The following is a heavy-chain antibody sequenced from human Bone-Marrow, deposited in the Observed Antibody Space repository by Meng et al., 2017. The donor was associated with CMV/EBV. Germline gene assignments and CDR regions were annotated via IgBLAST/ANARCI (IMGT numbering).Heavy chain of an antibody. D-gene: IGHD2-2*01. CDR1: GYTFTGYY. CDR2: IIPILGIA. CDR3: ARSYCSSTSCYWSDWFDP. Sequence: ASVKVSCKASGYTFTGYYIHWVRQAPGQGLEWMGRIIPILGIANYAQKLQGRVTMTTDTSTSTAYMELRSLRSDDTAVYYCARSYCSSTSCYWSDWFDPWGQGTLVTVSS. V-gene: IGHV1-18*04. J-gene: IGHJ5*02.